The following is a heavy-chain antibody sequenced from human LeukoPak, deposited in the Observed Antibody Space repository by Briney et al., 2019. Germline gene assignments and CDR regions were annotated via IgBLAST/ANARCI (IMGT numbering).Heavy chain of an antibody. D-gene: IGHD4-17*01. J-gene: IGHJ4*02. CDR3: ARNNYGDSHFDY. Sequence: SQTLSLTCTVSGGSISSGDYYWSWIRQPPGKGLEWIGYIYYSGSTYYNPSLKSRVTISVGTSKNQFSLKLSSVTAADTAVYYCARNNYGDSHFDYWGQGTLVTVSS. V-gene: IGHV4-30-4*01. CDR2: IYYSGST. CDR1: GGSISSGDYY.